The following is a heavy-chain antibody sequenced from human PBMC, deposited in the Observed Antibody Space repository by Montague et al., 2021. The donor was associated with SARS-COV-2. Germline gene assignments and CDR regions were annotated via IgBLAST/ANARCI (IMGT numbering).Heavy chain of an antibody. CDR3: ARAGGFYDYWSGYSNSAGFFDP. V-gene: IGHV4-59*02. CDR2: IYYSGST. Sequence: SETLSLTCTVSGGSVSSYYWSWIRQSPGKGLQWLGYIYYSGSTDYNPSLKSRVTMSVDTSKNQLSLRLNSVTTADTAVYFCARAGGFYDYWSGYSNSAGFFDPWGQGILVTVSS. CDR1: GGSVSSYY. J-gene: IGHJ5*02. D-gene: IGHD3-3*01.